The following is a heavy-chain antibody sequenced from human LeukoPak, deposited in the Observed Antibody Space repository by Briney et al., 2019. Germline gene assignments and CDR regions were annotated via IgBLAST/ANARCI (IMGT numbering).Heavy chain of an antibody. V-gene: IGHV3-7*01. D-gene: IGHD3-22*01. CDR2: IKQDGSEK. Sequence: GGSLRLSCAASGFTFSSYWMSWVRQAPGKGLEWVANIKQDGSEKYYVDSVKGRFTISRDNAKNSLYLQMNSLRAEDTAVYYCARDRIRSSYSADYWGQGTLVTVSS. J-gene: IGHJ4*02. CDR1: GFTFSSYW. CDR3: ARDRIRSSYSADY.